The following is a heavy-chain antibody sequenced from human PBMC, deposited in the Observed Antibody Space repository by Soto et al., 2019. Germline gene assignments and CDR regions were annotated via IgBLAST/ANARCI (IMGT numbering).Heavy chain of an antibody. V-gene: IGHV4-34*01. D-gene: IGHD2-2*01. CDR1: GGSFSGYY. J-gene: IGHJ3*02. CDR2: INHSGST. CDR3: ARRFPRRAIRGTSCYYVFDI. Sequence: SETLSLTCAVYGGSFSGYYWSWIRQPPGKGLEWIGEINHSGSTNYNPSLKSRVTISVDTSKNQFSLKLSSVTAADTAVYYCARRFPRRAIRGTSCYYVFDICGQGTLVPVSS.